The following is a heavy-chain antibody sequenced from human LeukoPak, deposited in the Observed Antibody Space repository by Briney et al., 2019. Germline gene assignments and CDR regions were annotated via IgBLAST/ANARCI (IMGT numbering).Heavy chain of an antibody. CDR1: GASIRSYD. Sequence: SETLSLTCAVSGASIRSYDWSWIRQPPGKGLEWIGGIYNSGGTNDNPSLKSRVSISLDTSKNLFSLTLTSVTAADTAVYYCARDGIAVAGLDYWGQGTLVTVSS. J-gene: IGHJ4*02. CDR2: IYNSGGT. CDR3: ARDGIAVAGLDY. D-gene: IGHD6-19*01. V-gene: IGHV4-59*01.